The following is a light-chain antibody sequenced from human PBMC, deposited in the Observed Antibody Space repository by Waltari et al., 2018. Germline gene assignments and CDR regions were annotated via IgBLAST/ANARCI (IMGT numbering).Light chain of an antibody. CDR2: AAS. J-gene: IGKJ1*01. CDR3: QQSYSTPRT. Sequence: DIQMTQSPFSLSASVGDRVTITCRASQSISSYLNWYQQKPGKAPKLLIYAASSLQSGVPSSFSGSGSGTDFTLTISSLQPEDFATYYCQQSYSTPRTFGQGTKVEIK. CDR1: QSISSY. V-gene: IGKV1-39*01.